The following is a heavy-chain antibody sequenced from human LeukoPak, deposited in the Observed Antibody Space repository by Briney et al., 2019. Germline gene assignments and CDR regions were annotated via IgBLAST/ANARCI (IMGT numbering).Heavy chain of an antibody. CDR1: GFTFSIYG. CDR3: ARGREAAIYDAFDV. V-gene: IGHV3-48*04. Sequence: GGSLRLSCEASGFTFSIYGMHWVRQAPGKGLEWVSYISSSGSTIYYADSVKGRFTISRDNAKNSLYLQLNGLRSEDTAVYFCARGREAAIYDAFDVWGQGTLVTVSS. CDR2: ISSSGSTI. D-gene: IGHD2-2*01. J-gene: IGHJ3*01.